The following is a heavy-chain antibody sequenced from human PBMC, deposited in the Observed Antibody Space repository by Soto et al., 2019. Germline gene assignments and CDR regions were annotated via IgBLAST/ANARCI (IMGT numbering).Heavy chain of an antibody. CDR2: IYSGGST. Sequence: GSLRLSCAASGFTVSSNYMSWVRQAPGKGLEWVSVIYSGGSTYYADSVKGRFTISRHNSKNTLYLQMNSLRAEDTAVYYCAATSPQTLYYYYYYMDVWGKGTTVTVSS. V-gene: IGHV3-53*04. CDR1: GFTVSSNY. J-gene: IGHJ6*03. CDR3: AATSPQTLYYYYYYMDV.